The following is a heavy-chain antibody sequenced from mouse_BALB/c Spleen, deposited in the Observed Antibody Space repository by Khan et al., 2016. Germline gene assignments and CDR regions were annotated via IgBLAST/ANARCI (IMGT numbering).Heavy chain of an antibody. CDR2: INTYSGES. V-gene: IGHV9-3-1*01. J-gene: IGHJ1*01. CDR3: ARYRYYYGSSRYFEI. D-gene: IGHD1-1*01. CDR1: GYTFTNYG. Sequence: QIQLVQSGPELKKPGKTVKISCKASGYTFTNYGMNWVKQAPGKGLKWMGWINTYSGESTYADDFKGRFAFSLETSANTAYLQINNLKNEDTATXFCARYRYYYGSSRYFEIWGAGTTVTVSS.